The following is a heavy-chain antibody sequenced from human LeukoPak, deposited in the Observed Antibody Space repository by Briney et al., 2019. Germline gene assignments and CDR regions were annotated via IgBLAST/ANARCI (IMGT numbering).Heavy chain of an antibody. V-gene: IGHV4-34*01. J-gene: IGHJ4*02. Sequence: SETLSLTCAVYGGSFSGYYWSWVRQPPGKGLEWIGEINHSGSTNYNPSLKSRVTISVDTPKNQFSLKLSSVTAADTAVYYCARTDSRVTTENYFDYWGQGTLVTVSS. D-gene: IGHD4-11*01. CDR2: INHSGST. CDR3: ARTDSRVTTENYFDY. CDR1: GGSFSGYY.